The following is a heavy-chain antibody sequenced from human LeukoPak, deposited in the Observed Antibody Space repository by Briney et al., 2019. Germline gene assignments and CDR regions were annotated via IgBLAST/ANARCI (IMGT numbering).Heavy chain of an antibody. V-gene: IGHV3-30-3*01. CDR1: GFTFSSYA. Sequence: GGSLRLSCAASGFTFSSYAMHWVRQAPGKGLEWVAVISYDGSNKYYADSVKGRFTISRDNSKNTLYLQMNSLRAEDTAVYYCARDTGDYVPDYGGQGTLVTVSS. CDR2: ISYDGSNK. J-gene: IGHJ4*02. D-gene: IGHD4-17*01. CDR3: ARDTGDYVPDY.